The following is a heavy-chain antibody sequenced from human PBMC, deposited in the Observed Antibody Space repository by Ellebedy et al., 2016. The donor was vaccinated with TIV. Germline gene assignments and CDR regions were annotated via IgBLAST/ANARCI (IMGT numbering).Heavy chain of an antibody. CDR1: GGSISDYY. J-gene: IGHJ5*02. D-gene: IGHD1-26*01. Sequence: SETLSLXCTVSGGSISDYYWTWIRQPPGKGLEWIGYIYYSGSTNYNPSLKSRVTISVDTSKNQFSLKLSSVTAADTAVYYCARATNIGGALVFDPWGQGTLGTVSS. CDR3: ARATNIGGALVFDP. V-gene: IGHV4-59*01. CDR2: IYYSGST.